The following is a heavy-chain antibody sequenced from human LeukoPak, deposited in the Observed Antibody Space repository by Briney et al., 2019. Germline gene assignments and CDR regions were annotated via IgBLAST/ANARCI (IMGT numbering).Heavy chain of an antibody. Sequence: SETLSLTCTVSGDSISTNYWTWIRQPPGKGLEWIGYINDSGSTKYNPSLKSRATISVDTSKNQFSLKLSSVTAADTAVYYCARDRQATTAYDASDIWGQGTMVTVSS. CDR2: INDSGST. D-gene: IGHD4-17*01. J-gene: IGHJ3*02. CDR1: GDSISTNY. V-gene: IGHV4-59*01. CDR3: ARDRQATTAYDASDI.